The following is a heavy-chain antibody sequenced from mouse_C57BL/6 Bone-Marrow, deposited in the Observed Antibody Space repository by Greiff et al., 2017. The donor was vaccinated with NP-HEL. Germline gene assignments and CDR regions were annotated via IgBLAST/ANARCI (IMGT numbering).Heavy chain of an antibody. CDR1: GFTFSSYA. J-gene: IGHJ2*01. CDR3: ARGHPRDFDY. CDR2: ISDGGSYT. Sequence: EVMLVESGGGLVKPGGSLKLSCAASGFTFSSYAMSWVRQTPEKRLEWVATISDGGSYTYYPDNVKGRFTISRDNAKNNLYLQMSHLKSEDTAMYYCARGHPRDFDYWGQGTTLTVSS. V-gene: IGHV5-4*03.